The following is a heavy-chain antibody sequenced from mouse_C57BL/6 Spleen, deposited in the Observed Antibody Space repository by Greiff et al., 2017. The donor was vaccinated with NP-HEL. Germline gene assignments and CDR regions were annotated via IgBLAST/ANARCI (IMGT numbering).Heavy chain of an antibody. CDR2: IYPSDSET. J-gene: IGHJ1*03. V-gene: IGHV1-61*01. Sequence: LQESGAELVRPGSSVKLSCKASGYTFTSYWMDWVKQRPGQGLEWIGNIYPSDSETHYNQKFKDKATLTVDKSSSTAYMQLSSLTSEDSAVYYCARSAVGYFDVWGTGTTVTVSS. CDR1: GYTFTSYW. CDR3: ARSAVGYFDV.